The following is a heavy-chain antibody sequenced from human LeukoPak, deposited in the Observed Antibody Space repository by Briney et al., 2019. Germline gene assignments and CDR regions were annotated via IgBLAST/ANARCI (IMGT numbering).Heavy chain of an antibody. V-gene: IGHV3-66*01. D-gene: IGHD2-15*01. Sequence: GGSLRLSCAASGFTVSSNYMSWVRQAPGKGLEWVSVIYSGGSAYYADSVKGRFTISRDNSKNTVYLQMSSLRAEDTAMYYCARDPCSGVSCYSGYYDYWGQGTLVTASS. J-gene: IGHJ4*02. CDR1: GFTVSSNY. CDR3: ARDPCSGVSCYSGYYDY. CDR2: IYSGGSA.